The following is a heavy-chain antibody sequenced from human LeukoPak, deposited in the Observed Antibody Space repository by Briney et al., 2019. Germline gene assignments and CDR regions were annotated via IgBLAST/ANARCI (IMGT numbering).Heavy chain of an antibody. D-gene: IGHD3-22*01. Sequence: SVKVSCKASGGTFSSYTISWVRQAPGQGLEWMGRIIPILGIANYAQKFQGRVTITADKSTRTAYMELSSLRSEDTAVYYCARAPYYYDSSGYYPYDYWGQGTLVTVSS. J-gene: IGHJ4*02. V-gene: IGHV1-69*02. CDR1: GGTFSSYT. CDR3: ARAPYYYDSSGYYPYDY. CDR2: IIPILGIA.